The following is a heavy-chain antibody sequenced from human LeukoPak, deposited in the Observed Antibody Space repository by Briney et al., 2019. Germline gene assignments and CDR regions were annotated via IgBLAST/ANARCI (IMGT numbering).Heavy chain of an antibody. CDR3: ARGRSGYFDY. CDR2: IYSSGST. V-gene: IGHV4-61*02. Sequence: SETLSLTCIVSGGSISSGSYYWSWIRQPAGKGLEWIGRIYSSGSTNYNPSLKSRVTISVDTSKNQFSLKQSSVTAADTAVYYCARGRSGYFDYWGQGTLVTVSS. CDR1: GGSISSGSYY. J-gene: IGHJ4*02. D-gene: IGHD2-15*01.